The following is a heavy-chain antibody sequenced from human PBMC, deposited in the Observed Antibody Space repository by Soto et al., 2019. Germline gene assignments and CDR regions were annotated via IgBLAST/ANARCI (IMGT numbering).Heavy chain of an antibody. V-gene: IGHV3-23*01. J-gene: IGHJ6*02. D-gene: IGHD1-26*01. Sequence: GGSLRLSCAVSGFTFSSYAMSWGRQAPGKGLEWVSGFRGSGGSPSHADSVKGRFTISRDNSKNRLYLQMNSLRAEDTAVYYWARNQGWDYYYNGMDVWGQGTTVTVAS. CDR3: ARNQGWDYYYNGMDV. CDR2: FRGSGGSP. CDR1: GFTFSSYA.